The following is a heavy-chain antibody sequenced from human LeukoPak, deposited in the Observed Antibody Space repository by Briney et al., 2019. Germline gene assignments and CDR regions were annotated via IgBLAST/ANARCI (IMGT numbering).Heavy chain of an antibody. CDR3: ARDWGVTPAY. V-gene: IGHV3-21*01. J-gene: IGHJ4*02. CDR1: GFTFSSYS. Sequence: GGSLRLSCAASGFTFSSYSMNWVRQAPGKGLEWASSISSSSSYICYADSVKGRFTISRDNAKNSLYLQMDSLRAEDTAVYYCARDWGVTPAYWGQGTLVTVSS. D-gene: IGHD3-16*01. CDR2: ISSSSSYI.